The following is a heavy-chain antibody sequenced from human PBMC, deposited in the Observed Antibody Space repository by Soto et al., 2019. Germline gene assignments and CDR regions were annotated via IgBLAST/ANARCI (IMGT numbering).Heavy chain of an antibody. Sequence: PGGSLRLSCAASGFTFSSYGMHWVRQAPGKGLEWVAVISYDGSNKYYADSVKGRFTISRDNSKNTLYLQMNSLRAEDTAVYYCAKGVLRYFDWLPTSYDYWGQGTLVTVSS. J-gene: IGHJ4*02. CDR2: ISYDGSNK. CDR1: GFTFSSYG. CDR3: AKGVLRYFDWLPTSYDY. D-gene: IGHD3-9*01. V-gene: IGHV3-30*18.